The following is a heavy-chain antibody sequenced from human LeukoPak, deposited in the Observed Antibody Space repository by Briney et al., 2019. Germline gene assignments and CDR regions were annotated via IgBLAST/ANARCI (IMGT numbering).Heavy chain of an antibody. CDR3: ARREHYYYYMDV. CDR2: IYHSGST. J-gene: IGHJ6*03. Sequence: PSETPSLTCTVSGYSISSGYYWGWIRPPPGKGLEWIGIIYHSGSTYYNPSLKSRVTISVDTSKNKFSLKLSSVTAADTAVYYCARREHYYYYMDVWGKGTTVTVSS. D-gene: IGHD5-24*01. V-gene: IGHV4-38-2*02. CDR1: GYSISSGYY.